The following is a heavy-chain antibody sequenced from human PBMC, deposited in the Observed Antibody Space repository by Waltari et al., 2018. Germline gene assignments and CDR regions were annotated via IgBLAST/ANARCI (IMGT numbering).Heavy chain of an antibody. CDR1: GGTFSRYA. CDR3: ARDINSPPDDAFDI. CDR2: IIPIFGTA. D-gene: IGHD1-1*01. Sequence: QVQLVQSGAEVKKPGSSVKVSCKASGGTFSRYAIRWVRQAPGQGLEWMGGIIPIFGTANYAQKFQGRVTITADESTSTAYMELSSLRSEDTAVYYCARDINSPPDDAFDIWGQGTMVTVSS. V-gene: IGHV1-69*01. J-gene: IGHJ3*02.